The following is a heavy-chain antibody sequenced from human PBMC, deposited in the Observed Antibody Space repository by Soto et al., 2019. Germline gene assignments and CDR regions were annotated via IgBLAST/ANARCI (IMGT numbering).Heavy chain of an antibody. CDR1: GASVSSGLYY. V-gene: IGHV4-61*01. CDR3: ARQVRSPSYFDY. J-gene: IGHJ4*02. CDR2: IYYTGIT. Sequence: QVQLQESGPGLVRPSETLSLTCPVFGASVSSGLYYWSWIRQPPGKGLEYIGCIYYTGITNYNPSLKSRVIISIDTSKNQFSLNLNSVTAADTAMYYCARQVRSPSYFDYWGQGTLVTVSS.